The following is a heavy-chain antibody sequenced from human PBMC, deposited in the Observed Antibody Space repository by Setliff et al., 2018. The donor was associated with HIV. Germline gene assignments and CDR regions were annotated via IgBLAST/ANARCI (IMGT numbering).Heavy chain of an antibody. CDR2: IKSKTDGGTT. Sequence: GESLKISCAASGFTFSNAWMSWVRQAPGKGLEWVGRIKSKTDGGTTDYAAPVKGRFTISRDNAKNSLFVEMNILRVEDTAVYFCARDLDYYGPSEAFDIWGQGTMVTVSS. D-gene: IGHD3-10*01. CDR1: GFTFSNAW. J-gene: IGHJ3*02. V-gene: IGHV3-15*01. CDR3: ARDLDYYGPSEAFDI.